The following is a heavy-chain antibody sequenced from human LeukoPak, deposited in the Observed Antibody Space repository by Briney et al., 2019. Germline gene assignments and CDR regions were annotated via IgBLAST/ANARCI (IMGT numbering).Heavy chain of an antibody. CDR3: ASPRFDY. Sequence: GASETVSCTASDSTFSSYAISWVRQAPGQGLEWMGGGIPIFGTANCAQKFQGRVTITAAKSTSPAYTEIRSLRSEDTAVYYCASPRFDYWGKGALVTVSS. J-gene: IGHJ4*02. CDR1: DSTFSSYA. V-gene: IGHV1-69*06. CDR2: GIPIFGTA.